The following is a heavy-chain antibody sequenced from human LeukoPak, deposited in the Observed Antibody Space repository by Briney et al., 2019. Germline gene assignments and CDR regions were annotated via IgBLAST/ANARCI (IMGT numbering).Heavy chain of an antibody. CDR1: VGSFSTYY. D-gene: IGHD2-21*02. J-gene: IGHJ4*02. Sequence: SQTLSLTCAVYVGSFSTYYWSWIPDPPQKGLEWSLEINHSGSTNYNPSLKSRVTISLDTSNNQFSLKLSYVTAADTAVYYCARGGFYCGGDCYVDYCGQGTLATVSS. V-gene: IGHV4-34*01. CDR3: ARGGFYCGGDCYVDY. CDR2: INHSGST.